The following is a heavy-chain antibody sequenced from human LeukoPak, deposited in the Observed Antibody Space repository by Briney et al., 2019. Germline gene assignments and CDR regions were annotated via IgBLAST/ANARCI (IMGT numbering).Heavy chain of an antibody. CDR3: ARIIWSGYDTKAYYFDY. J-gene: IGHJ4*02. Sequence: ASVKVSCKASGYTFTCYGISWVRQAPGQGLEWMGWISAYNGNTNYAQKLQGRVTMTTDTSTSTAYMELRSLRSDDTAVYYCARIIWSGYDTKAYYFDYWGQGTLVTVSS. CDR1: GYTFTCYG. V-gene: IGHV1-18*01. CDR2: ISAYNGNT. D-gene: IGHD5-12*01.